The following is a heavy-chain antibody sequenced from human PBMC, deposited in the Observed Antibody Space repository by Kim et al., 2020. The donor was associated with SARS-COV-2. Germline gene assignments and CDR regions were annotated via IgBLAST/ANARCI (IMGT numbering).Heavy chain of an antibody. J-gene: IGHJ4*02. CDR2: T. Sequence: TYYNPSLKSRVTTSVGTSKNRFSLKLSSVTAADTAVYYCARVSDPVTFDYWGQGTLVTVSS. D-gene: IGHD2-21*02. CDR3: ARVSDPVTFDY. V-gene: IGHV4-31*02.